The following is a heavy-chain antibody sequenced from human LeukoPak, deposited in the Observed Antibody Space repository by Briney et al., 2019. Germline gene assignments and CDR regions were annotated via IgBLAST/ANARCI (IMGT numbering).Heavy chain of an antibody. CDR3: ARWGHAPLYFDY. CDR1: GDSVSSNSAA. Sequence: SQTLSLTCALSGDSVSSNSAAWSWIRQSPSRGLEWLERTYYMSKCIRDYIVFVKSRITINPDTSKNTFSLQLNYVTPEDAAVYYCARWGHAPLYFDYWGQRTLVTASS. CDR2: TYYMSKCIR. V-gene: IGHV6-1*01. D-gene: IGHD3-16*01. J-gene: IGHJ4*02.